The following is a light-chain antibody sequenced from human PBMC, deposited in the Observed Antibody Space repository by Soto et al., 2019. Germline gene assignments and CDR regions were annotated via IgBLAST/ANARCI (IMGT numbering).Light chain of an antibody. V-gene: IGKV3-20*01. Sequence: EIVLTQSPGTLSLSPGERATLSCRASQSVGSNYLAWYQQKPGQAPRLLIYTASGRAAGIPDRFSGSGSGTDFTLTISRVEPEDFAVYYGQQYGTSPWTFGQGTKVVIK. CDR1: QSVGSNY. J-gene: IGKJ1*01. CDR2: TAS. CDR3: QQYGTSPWT.